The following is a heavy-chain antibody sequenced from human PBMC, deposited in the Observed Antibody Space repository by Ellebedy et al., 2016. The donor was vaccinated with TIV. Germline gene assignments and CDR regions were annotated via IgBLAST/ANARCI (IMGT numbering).Heavy chain of an antibody. Sequence: PGGSLRLSCAASGFTFVSYCMSWVRQAPGKGLEWVANIKHDGSDTSYVDSVKGRFTVSRDNAKNSVYLQMNGLRDEDTAVYYCAREPNGWYHFDSWGQGTLVTVSS. CDR1: GFTFVSYC. V-gene: IGHV3-7*01. J-gene: IGHJ4*02. CDR3: AREPNGWYHFDS. D-gene: IGHD6-19*01. CDR2: IKHDGSDT.